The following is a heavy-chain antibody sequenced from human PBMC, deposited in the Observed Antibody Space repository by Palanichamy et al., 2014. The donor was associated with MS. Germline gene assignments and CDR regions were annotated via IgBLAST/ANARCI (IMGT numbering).Heavy chain of an antibody. CDR1: GFSLSAGEVG. CDR3: AHRQGVNLSGKQAFDY. D-gene: IGHD1/OR15-1a*01. CDR2: IYWNDLR. V-gene: IGHV2-5*01. J-gene: IGHJ4*02. Sequence: QIALKESGPTMVKPTQTVTLTCTVSGFSLSAGEVGVGWFRQPPGKALEWLALIYWNDLRRYRPSLQNRLTITKDTSKNQVVLTMTNMDPVDTATYYCAHRQGVNLSGKQAFDYWGQGILVTVPS.